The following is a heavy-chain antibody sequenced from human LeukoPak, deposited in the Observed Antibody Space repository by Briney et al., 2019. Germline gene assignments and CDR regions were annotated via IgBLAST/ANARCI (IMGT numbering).Heavy chain of an antibody. D-gene: IGHD3-9*01. CDR1: GGSFSGYY. J-gene: IGHJ4*02. Sequence: SETLSLTCAVYGGSFSGYYWSWIRQTPGRGLEWVGEIHYTGATSYNPSLKSRATISTDTSKNQFSLKLSSVTAADTAVYYCARGNILTGYCFDFWGQGALVTVSS. CDR2: IHYTGAT. CDR3: ARGNILTGYCFDF. V-gene: IGHV4-34*01.